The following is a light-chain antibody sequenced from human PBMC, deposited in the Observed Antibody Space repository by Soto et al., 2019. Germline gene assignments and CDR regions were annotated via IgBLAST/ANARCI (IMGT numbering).Light chain of an antibody. CDR1: QSISSW. CDR3: QQYNRYSPYT. J-gene: IGKJ2*01. V-gene: IGKV1-5*03. CDR2: KAS. Sequence: DIQMTQSPSTLSASVGDRVTITCRASQSISSWLAWYQQKPGKAPKLLIYKASSLESGVPSRFSGSGSGTEFTLTISSLQSDDFATYYCQQYNRYSPYTFGQGTKLEIK.